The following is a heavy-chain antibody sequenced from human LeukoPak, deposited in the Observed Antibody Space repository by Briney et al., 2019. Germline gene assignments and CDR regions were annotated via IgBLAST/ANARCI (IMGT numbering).Heavy chain of an antibody. D-gene: IGHD3-10*01. CDR1: GYIFSDYY. Sequence: ASVKVSCKASGYIFSDYYMHWVRQAPGQGLEWLGWINPKSGAADYAQQFRGRVTMTRDTSINTDYMEMKRVTSDDTAVYYCARLLRRGFGDGDDAFDMWGQGTMVIVSS. J-gene: IGHJ3*02. CDR2: INPKSGAA. V-gene: IGHV1-2*02. CDR3: ARLLRRGFGDGDDAFDM.